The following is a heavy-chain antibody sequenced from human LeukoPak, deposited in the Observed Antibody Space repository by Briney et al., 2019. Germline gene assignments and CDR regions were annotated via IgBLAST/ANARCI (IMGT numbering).Heavy chain of an antibody. V-gene: IGHV1-46*01. CDR2: INPSGGST. CDR3: ARGRLGAYFDY. Sequence: GASVKVSCKASGYTFTGYYMHWVRQAPGQGLEWMGIINPSGGSTSYAQKFQGRVTMTRDMSTSTVYMELSSLRSEDTAVYYCARGRLGAYFDYWGQGTLVTVSS. J-gene: IGHJ4*02. D-gene: IGHD1-26*01. CDR1: GYTFTGYY.